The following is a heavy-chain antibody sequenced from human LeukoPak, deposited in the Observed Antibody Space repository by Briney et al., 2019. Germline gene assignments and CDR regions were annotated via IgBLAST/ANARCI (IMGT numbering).Heavy chain of an antibody. J-gene: IGHJ6*03. CDR1: EFTFSSYV. Sequence: PGGSLRLSCAVSEFTFSSYVMSWVRQAPGKGLEWVSLISGNGGSKYYADSAKGRFTISRDNSKNILFLQMNSLRAADTAVYYCAKGLDYGGNPYYNYYMDVWGKGTTVIVSS. CDR2: ISGNGGSK. V-gene: IGHV3-23*01. D-gene: IGHD4-23*01. CDR3: AKGLDYGGNPYYNYYMDV.